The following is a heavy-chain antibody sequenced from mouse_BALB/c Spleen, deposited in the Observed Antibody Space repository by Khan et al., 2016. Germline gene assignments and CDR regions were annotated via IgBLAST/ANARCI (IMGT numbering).Heavy chain of an antibody. J-gene: IGHJ1*01. D-gene: IGHD2-1*01. CDR3: ARPDDNFGYFAG. V-gene: IGHV3-2*02. CDR1: GYSITSDYA. Sequence: EVQLQESGPGLVKPSQSLSLTCTVTGYSITSDYAWNWIRQFPGNKLEWMGYISNSGSTRYNPSLKSRISITRDTSKNHFFLQLNSVTTEATAPFNCARPDDNFGYFAGWGAGTPVTVSA. CDR2: ISNSGST.